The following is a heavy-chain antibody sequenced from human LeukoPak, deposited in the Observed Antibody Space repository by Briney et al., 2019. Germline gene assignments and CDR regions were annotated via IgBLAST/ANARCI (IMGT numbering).Heavy chain of an antibody. D-gene: IGHD3-10*01. Sequence: SETLSLTCTVSGYSISSGYYWGWIRQPPGKGLEWIGSIYHSGSTYYNPSLKSRVTISVDTSKNQFSLKLSSVTAADTAVYYCARDSGTTGEVKFDPWGQGTLVTVSA. V-gene: IGHV4-38-2*02. CDR2: IYHSGST. CDR3: ARDSGTTGEVKFDP. J-gene: IGHJ5*02. CDR1: GYSISSGYY.